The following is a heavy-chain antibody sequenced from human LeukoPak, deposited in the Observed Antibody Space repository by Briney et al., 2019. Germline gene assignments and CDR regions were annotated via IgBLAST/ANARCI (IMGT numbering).Heavy chain of an antibody. V-gene: IGHV3-23*01. D-gene: IGHD6-19*01. CDR3: AKDLRSAWYYFDD. J-gene: IGHJ4*02. Sequence: GGSLRLSCEASGFTFISYAMSWVRQAPGKGLEWVSGISGSAGNTYYADSVKGRFTISRDNSKNTLYLQMNSLRAEDTAVYYCAKDLRSAWYYFDDWGQGTLVTVSS. CDR1: GFTFISYA. CDR2: ISGSAGNT.